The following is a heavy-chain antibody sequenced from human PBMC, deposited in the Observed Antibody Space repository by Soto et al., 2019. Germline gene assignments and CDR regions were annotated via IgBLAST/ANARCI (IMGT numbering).Heavy chain of an antibody. CDR1: GFTFSSYG. Sequence: QVQLVESGGGVVQPGGSLRLSCAASGFTFSSYGMHWVRQAPGKGLEWVAVISYDGSNKYYADSVKGRFTISRDNSKNTLYLQMNSLRAEDTAVYYCAKAQPTDYYYGMDVWGQGTTVTVSS. V-gene: IGHV3-30*18. CDR2: ISYDGSNK. CDR3: AKAQPTDYYYGMDV. J-gene: IGHJ6*02. D-gene: IGHD4-17*01.